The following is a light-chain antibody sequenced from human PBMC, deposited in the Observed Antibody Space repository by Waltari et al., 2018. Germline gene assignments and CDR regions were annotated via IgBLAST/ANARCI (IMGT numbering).Light chain of an antibody. CDR1: SSNIGANFD. Sequence: QSVLTQLPSVSGAPGQRVTISCAGRSSNIGANFDVQWYQQVPGTAPKLLIHGNTNRPSGVPGRFSGSKSGTSASLAITGLQPEDEADYYCQSYDNSLTTWVFGGGTTLTVL. CDR2: GNT. CDR3: QSYDNSLTTWV. J-gene: IGLJ3*02. V-gene: IGLV1-40*01.